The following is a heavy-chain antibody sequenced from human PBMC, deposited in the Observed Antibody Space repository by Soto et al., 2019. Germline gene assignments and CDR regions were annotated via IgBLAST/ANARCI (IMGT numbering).Heavy chain of an antibody. CDR3: ARDGDRQYQLLGGANDAFDL. V-gene: IGHV3-33*01. CDR1: GFTFSSYG. D-gene: IGHD2-2*01. Sequence: QVQLVESGGGVVQPGRSLRLSCAASGFTFSSYGMHWVRQAPGKGLEWVAVIWYDGSNKYYADSVKGRFTISRDNSKNTLYLQMNSLRAENTAVYYCARDGDRQYQLLGGANDAFDLWGQGTMVTVSS. J-gene: IGHJ3*01. CDR2: IWYDGSNK.